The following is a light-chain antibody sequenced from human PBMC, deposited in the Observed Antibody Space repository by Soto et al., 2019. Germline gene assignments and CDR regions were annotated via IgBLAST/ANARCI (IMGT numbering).Light chain of an antibody. Sequence: DIQMTQFPSTLSASVRDRVTITCRASQSISSWLAWYQQKPGKAPKLLIYDASSLESGVPSRFSGSGSGTEFTLTISSLQTDDSATYYCQQYNSYPVTFGGGTKVDIK. J-gene: IGKJ4*01. V-gene: IGKV1-5*01. CDR3: QQYNSYPVT. CDR2: DAS. CDR1: QSISSW.